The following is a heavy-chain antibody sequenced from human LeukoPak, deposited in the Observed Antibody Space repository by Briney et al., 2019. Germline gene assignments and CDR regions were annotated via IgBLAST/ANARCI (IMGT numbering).Heavy chain of an antibody. V-gene: IGHV4-59*01. CDR1: GGSISSYY. J-gene: IGHJ4*02. CDR3: ARGRRSIAVAGSNFDY. D-gene: IGHD6-19*01. CDR2: IYYSGST. Sequence: PSETLSLTCTVSGGSISSYYWSWIRKPPGKGLKWIGYIYYSGSTNYNPSLKSRVTISVDTSKNQFSLKLSSVTAADTAVYYCARGRRSIAVAGSNFDYWGQGTLVTVSS.